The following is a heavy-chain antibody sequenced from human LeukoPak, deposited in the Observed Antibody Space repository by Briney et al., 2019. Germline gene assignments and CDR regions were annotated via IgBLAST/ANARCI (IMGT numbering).Heavy chain of an antibody. Sequence: GASVKVSCKASGYTFTSYGISWVRQAPGQGLEWIGWISAYNGNTNYAQKLQGRVTMTTDTSTSTAYMELRSLRSDDTAVYYCARLSFGAAGTFVDYWGQGTLVTVSS. CDR2: ISAYNGNT. J-gene: IGHJ4*02. V-gene: IGHV1-18*01. CDR1: GYTFTSYG. CDR3: ARLSFGAAGTFVDY. D-gene: IGHD6-13*01.